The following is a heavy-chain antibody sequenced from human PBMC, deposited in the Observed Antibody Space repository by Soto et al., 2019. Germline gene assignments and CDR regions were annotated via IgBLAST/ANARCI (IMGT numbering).Heavy chain of an antibody. D-gene: IGHD2-15*01. V-gene: IGHV4-59*01. J-gene: IGHJ4*02. CDR2: IYYSGST. CDR3: AREYCSGGSCKIDY. CDR1: GGSISSYY. Sequence: SETLSLTCTVSGGSISSYYWSWIRQPPGKGLEWIGYIYYSGSTNYNPSLKSRVTISVDTSKNQFSLKLSSVTAADTAVYYCAREYCSGGSCKIDYWGQGTLVTVSS.